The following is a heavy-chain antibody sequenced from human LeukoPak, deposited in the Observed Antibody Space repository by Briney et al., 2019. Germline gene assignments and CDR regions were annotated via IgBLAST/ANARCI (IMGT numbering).Heavy chain of an antibody. CDR3: ASSRGYSDYDSDY. V-gene: IGHV3-74*01. D-gene: IGHD5-12*01. Sequence: GGSLRLSCAASGFTFSAYWMHWVRQAPGEGLVWVSRIHSDGSITTYADSVKGRFTISRDNAKNTLYLQMSSLRAEDTAVYFCASSRGYSDYDSDYWGQGTLVTVSS. CDR1: GFTFSAYW. CDR2: IHSDGSIT. J-gene: IGHJ4*02.